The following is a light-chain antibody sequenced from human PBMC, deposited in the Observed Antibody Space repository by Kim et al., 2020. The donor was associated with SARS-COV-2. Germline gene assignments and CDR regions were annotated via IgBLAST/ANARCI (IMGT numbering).Light chain of an antibody. CDR2: DAS. Sequence: DIQMTQSPSSLSASVGDRVTITCQASQDISNYLNWYQQKPGKAPKLLIYDASNLETGVPSRFSGSGSGTDFTFTISSLQPEDIATYFCQQYDNLPRYTFGKGTKREL. V-gene: IGKV1-33*01. J-gene: IGKJ2*01. CDR1: QDISNY. CDR3: QQYDNLPRYT.